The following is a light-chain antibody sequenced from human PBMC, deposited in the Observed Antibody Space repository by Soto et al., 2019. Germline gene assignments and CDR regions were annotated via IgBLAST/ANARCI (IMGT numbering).Light chain of an antibody. V-gene: IGKV1-9*01. CDR1: QGISSY. CDR3: QXLDSYST. CDR2: AAS. J-gene: IGKJ5*01. Sequence: DIQLTQSPSFLSASVGDRVTITCRASQGISSYLAWYQQKPGKAPKLLIYAASTLQSGVPSRFSGSGSGTEFTLTISSLQPXDXXXXXXQXLDSYSTFGQGTRLEIK.